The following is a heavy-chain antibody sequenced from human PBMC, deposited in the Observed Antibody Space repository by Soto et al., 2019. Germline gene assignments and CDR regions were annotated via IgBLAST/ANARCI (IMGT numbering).Heavy chain of an antibody. D-gene: IGHD1-7*01. CDR3: ARSTNWNYRNYYYYYMDV. CDR2: INAGNGNT. Sequence: ASVKVSCKASGYTFTSYAMHWVRQAPGQRLEWMGWINAGNGNTKYSQKFQGRVTITRDTSASTAYMELSSLRSEDTAVYYCARSTNWNYRNYYYYYMDVWGKGTTVTVSS. CDR1: GYTFTSYA. J-gene: IGHJ6*03. V-gene: IGHV1-3*01.